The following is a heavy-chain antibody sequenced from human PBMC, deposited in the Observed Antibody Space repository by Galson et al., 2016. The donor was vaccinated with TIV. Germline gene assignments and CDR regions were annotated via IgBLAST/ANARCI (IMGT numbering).Heavy chain of an antibody. D-gene: IGHD3-9*01. J-gene: IGHJ4*02. CDR2: IIPLLGIG. CDR3: ARADSVDISSTEY. Sequence: SVKVSCKASGGTLSRFTVSWVRQAPGQGLEWMGRIIPLLGIGNHAQKFQNRVAITADRSTSAAYMELSSLKSEDTAVYYCARADSVDISSTEYWGQGSLVTVSS. V-gene: IGHV1-69*02. CDR1: GGTLSRFT.